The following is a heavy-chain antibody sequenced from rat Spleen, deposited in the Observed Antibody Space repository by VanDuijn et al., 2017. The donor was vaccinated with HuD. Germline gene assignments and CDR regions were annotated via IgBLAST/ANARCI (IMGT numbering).Heavy chain of an antibody. CDR3: ARLATLITMMVVPDWFAY. CDR2: ISYDGSST. J-gene: IGHJ3*01. V-gene: IGHV5-29*01. CDR1: GFTFSDYY. Sequence: EVQLVESDGGLVQPGRSLKLSCAASGFTFSDYYMAWVRQAPTKGLEWVATISYDGSSTYYRDSVKGRFTISRDNAKSTLYLQMDSLRSEDTATYYCARLATLITMMVVPDWFAYWGQGTLVTVSS. D-gene: IGHD1-12*02.